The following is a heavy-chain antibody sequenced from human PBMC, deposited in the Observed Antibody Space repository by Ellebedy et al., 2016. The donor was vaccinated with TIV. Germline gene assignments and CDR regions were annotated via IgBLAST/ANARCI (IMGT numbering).Heavy chain of an antibody. V-gene: IGHV1-18*01. CDR2: ISTYNGDT. CDR3: ASRSGQYYYDSSGYYPESYYGMDV. D-gene: IGHD3-22*01. Sequence: AASVKVSCKASGYTFTSYGLSWARQAPGQGLEWMGWISTYNGDTKYAQNLQGRVTMTTDKSTSTAYVELSSLRSEDTAVYYCASRSGQYYYDSSGYYPESYYGMDVWGQGTTVTVSS. CDR1: GYTFTSYG. J-gene: IGHJ6*02.